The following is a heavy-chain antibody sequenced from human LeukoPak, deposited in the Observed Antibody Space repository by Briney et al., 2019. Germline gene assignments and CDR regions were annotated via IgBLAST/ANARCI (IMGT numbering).Heavy chain of an antibody. V-gene: IGHV1-46*01. CDR1: GYTFTSYY. D-gene: IGHD3-10*01. J-gene: IGHJ5*02. CDR2: INPSGGST. Sequence: ASVTVSCKASGYTFTSYYMHWVRQAPGQGLEWMGIINPSGGSTSYTQKFQGRVTMTRDTFTGTVDMELSSLRSEDTAVYFCARSGYYGSGKHWFDPWGQGTMVTVSS. CDR3: ARSGYYGSGKHWFDP.